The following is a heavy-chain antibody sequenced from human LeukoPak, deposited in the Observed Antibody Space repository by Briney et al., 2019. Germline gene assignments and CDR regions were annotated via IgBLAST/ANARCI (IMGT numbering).Heavy chain of an antibody. Sequence: SETLSLTCTVSGGSISSYYWSWIRQPAGKGLEWIGRIYTSGSTNYNPSLKSRVTMSVDTSKNQFSLKLSSVIAADTAVYYCARDHSSSWYIDYWGQGTLVTVSS. V-gene: IGHV4-4*07. CDR2: IYTSGST. CDR1: GGSISSYY. J-gene: IGHJ4*02. CDR3: ARDHSSSWYIDY. D-gene: IGHD6-13*01.